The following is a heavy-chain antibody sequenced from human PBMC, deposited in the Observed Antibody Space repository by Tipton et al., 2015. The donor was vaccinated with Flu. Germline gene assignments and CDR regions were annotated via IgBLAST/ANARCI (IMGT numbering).Heavy chain of an antibody. CDR1: GDSVSNRFYY. CDR2: GQSSGRT. J-gene: IGHJ4*02. V-gene: IGHV4-39*01. D-gene: IGHD3-10*01. Sequence: GLVKPSETLSLTCTVSGDSVSNRFYYWAWIRLPPGKGLEWIANGQSSGRTYYNPSLKSRVAMSVDAPRNQFSLNLDSVTAADTGVFFCARLNVGLVQSVFGSWGQGALVTVSS. CDR3: ARLNVGLVQSVFGS.